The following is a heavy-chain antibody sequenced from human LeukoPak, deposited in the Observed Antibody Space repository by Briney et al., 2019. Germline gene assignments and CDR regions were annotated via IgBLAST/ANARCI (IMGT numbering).Heavy chain of an antibody. CDR1: GYTFTGYY. V-gene: IGHV1-18*04. J-gene: IGHJ4*02. Sequence: GASVKVSCKASGYTFTGYYMHWVRQAPGQGLEWMGWISGYNGNTNYAQKLQGRVTMTTDTSTSTAYMELRSLRSDDTAVYYCARDLRKGSSSWYASGGDYWGQGTLVTVSS. CDR2: ISGYNGNT. D-gene: IGHD6-13*01. CDR3: ARDLRKGSSSWYASGGDY.